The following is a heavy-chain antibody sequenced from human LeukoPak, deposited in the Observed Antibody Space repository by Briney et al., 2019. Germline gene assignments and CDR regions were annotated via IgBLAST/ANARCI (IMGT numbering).Heavy chain of an antibody. V-gene: IGHV4-30-2*01. D-gene: IGHD2-15*01. CDR2: IHLTGST. Sequence: SQTMSLTCAVSGGSISSGGYSWTWIRQPPGKGLEWIGYIHLTGSTYYNPSLKSRVTISLDRSKNHFSLKLSSVTAADTAVYYCARAQRYCSGGNCYPSYFDYWGLGTLVTVSS. CDR1: GGSISSGGYS. CDR3: ARAQRYCSGGNCYPSYFDY. J-gene: IGHJ4*02.